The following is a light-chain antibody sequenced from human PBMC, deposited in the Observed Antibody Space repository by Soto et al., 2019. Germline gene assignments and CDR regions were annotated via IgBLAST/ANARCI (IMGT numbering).Light chain of an antibody. J-gene: IGKJ1*01. V-gene: IGKV3-20*01. Sequence: EIVLTQSPGTLSLSPGERATLSCRASQSVSSSYLSWYQQKPRQAPRPLIYGAYSRAIVLPDRFSGSASGTYITLTISRLEAEDFAVYYCQQYGSSPWTFGEGTKVEIK. CDR3: QQYGSSPWT. CDR1: QSVSSSY. CDR2: GAY.